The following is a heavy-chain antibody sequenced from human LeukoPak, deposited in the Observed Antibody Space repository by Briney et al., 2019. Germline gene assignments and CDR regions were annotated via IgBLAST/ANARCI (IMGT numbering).Heavy chain of an antibody. CDR2: IIPIFGTA. CDR3: ARDQTAPGSYPRDNWFDP. Sequence: SVKVSCKASEGTFSSYAISWVRRAPGQGLEWMGGIIPIFGTANYAQKFQGRVTITADESTSTAYMELSSLRSEDTAVYYCARDQTAPGSYPRDNWFDPWGQGTLVTVSS. J-gene: IGHJ5*02. CDR1: EGTFSSYA. D-gene: IGHD2-15*01. V-gene: IGHV1-69*01.